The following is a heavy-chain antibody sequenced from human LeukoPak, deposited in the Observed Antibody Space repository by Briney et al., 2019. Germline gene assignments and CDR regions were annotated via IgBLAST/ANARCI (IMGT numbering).Heavy chain of an antibody. CDR3: ARRNSGWYYYYYYMDV. D-gene: IGHD6-19*01. Sequence: SETLSLTCNVSGGSISSYYWSWIRQPAGKGLEWIGRIYTSGSTNYNPSLKSRVTMSVDTSKNQFSLKLSSVTAADTAVYYCARRNSGWYYYYYYMDVWGKGTTVTISS. CDR1: GGSISSYY. J-gene: IGHJ6*03. V-gene: IGHV4-4*07. CDR2: IYTSGST.